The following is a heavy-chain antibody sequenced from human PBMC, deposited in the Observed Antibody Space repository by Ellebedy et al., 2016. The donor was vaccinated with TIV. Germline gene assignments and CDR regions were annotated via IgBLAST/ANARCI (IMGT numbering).Heavy chain of an antibody. Sequence: ASVKVSCKASGGTFSSYAISWVRQAPGQGLEWMGGIIPIFGTANYAQKFQGRVTITADESTSTAYMELSSLRSEDTAVYYCARYEMYSSGWYGGLDYWGQGTLVTVSS. J-gene: IGHJ4*02. CDR2: IIPIFGTA. CDR1: GGTFSSYA. CDR3: ARYEMYSSGWYGGLDY. D-gene: IGHD6-19*01. V-gene: IGHV1-69*13.